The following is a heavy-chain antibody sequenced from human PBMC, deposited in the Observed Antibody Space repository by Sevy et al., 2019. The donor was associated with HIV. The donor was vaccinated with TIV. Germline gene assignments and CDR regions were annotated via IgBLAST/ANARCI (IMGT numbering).Heavy chain of an antibody. CDR2: IYYSGNT. CDR3: AREQAGATYFDY. D-gene: IGHD1-26*01. V-gene: IGHV4-31*03. J-gene: IGHJ4*02. Sequence: SETLSLTCTVSGGSISSGGHYWSWIRQHPGKGLEWIAYIYYSGNTYYNPSLKSRVAMSVDTSKNQFSLKLSSVTAADTAVYYCAREQAGATYFDYWGQGTLVIVSS. CDR1: GGSISSGGHY.